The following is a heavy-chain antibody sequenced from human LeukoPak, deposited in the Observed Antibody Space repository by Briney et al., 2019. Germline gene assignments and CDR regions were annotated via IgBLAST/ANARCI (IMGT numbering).Heavy chain of an antibody. Sequence: SETLSLTCTVSGGSISSYYWSWIRQPPGKGLEWIGSIFHSGSTYYNSSVKSRVTISVDTSKNQFSLKLSSVTAADTAVYYCARANYYDSIGYSRGAFDIWGQGTMVTVSS. J-gene: IGHJ3*02. D-gene: IGHD3-22*01. CDR3: ARANYYDSIGYSRGAFDI. CDR2: IFHSGST. V-gene: IGHV4-38-2*02. CDR1: GGSISSYY.